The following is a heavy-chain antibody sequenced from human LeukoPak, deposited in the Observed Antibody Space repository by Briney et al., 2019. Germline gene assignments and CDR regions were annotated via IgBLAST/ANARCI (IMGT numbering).Heavy chain of an antibody. D-gene: IGHD2-15*01. CDR3: ARVSCSGGSCYHPTFDY. Sequence: AASVRVSCKASGYTFTNYHMNWVRQAPGQGLEWMGIINPSGGSTSYAQKFQGRVTMTRDMSTSTVYMELSSLRSEDTAVYYCARVSCSGGSCYHPTFDYWGQGTLVTVSS. CDR2: INPSGGST. J-gene: IGHJ4*02. CDR1: GYTFTNYH. V-gene: IGHV1-46*01.